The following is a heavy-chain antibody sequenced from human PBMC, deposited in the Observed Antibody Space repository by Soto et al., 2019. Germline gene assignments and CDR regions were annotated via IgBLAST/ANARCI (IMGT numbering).Heavy chain of an antibody. CDR1: GYSFTSYW. V-gene: IGHV5-51*01. CDR2: IYPGDSDT. J-gene: IGHJ6*02. CDR3: ARHVTAAAGRYYYYGMDV. Sequence: LGESLKISCKGSGYSFTSYWIGWVRQMPGKGLEWMGIIYPGDSDTRYSPSFQGQVTISADKSISTAYLQWSSLKASDTAMYYCARHVTAAAGRYYYYGMDVWGQGTTVTVSS. D-gene: IGHD6-13*01.